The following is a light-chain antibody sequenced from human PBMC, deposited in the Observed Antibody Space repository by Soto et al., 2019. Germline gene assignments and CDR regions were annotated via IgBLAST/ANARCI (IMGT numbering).Light chain of an antibody. CDR2: KES. J-gene: IGKJ1*01. V-gene: IGKV1-5*03. CDR1: QTISSW. CDR3: QNYNSYSEA. Sequence: DIQVTQSRSTLSGSVGDRVTITCRASQTISSWLAWYQQKTGKAPKILIYKESTLKSGVPSRLSGSGSGTELTLTISRLQPDDFATYYCQNYNSYSEACGQGTKVDIK.